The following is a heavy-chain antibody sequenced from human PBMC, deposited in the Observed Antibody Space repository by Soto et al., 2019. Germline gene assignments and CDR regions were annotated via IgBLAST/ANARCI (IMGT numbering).Heavy chain of an antibody. V-gene: IGHV4-59*08. CDR2: IYYSGST. CDR3: ARQAGCTNGVCCFDY. Sequence: SETLSLTCTVSGGSISSYYWSWIRQPPGKGLEWIGYIYYSGSTNYNPSLKSRVTISVDTSKNQFSLKLSSVTAAGTAVYYCARQAGCTNGVCCFDYWGQGTLVTVSS. D-gene: IGHD2-8*01. J-gene: IGHJ4*02. CDR1: GGSISSYY.